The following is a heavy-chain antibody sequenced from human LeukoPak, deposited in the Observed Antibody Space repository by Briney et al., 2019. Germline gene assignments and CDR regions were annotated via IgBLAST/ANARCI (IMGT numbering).Heavy chain of an antibody. CDR2: ISSSSSYI. D-gene: IGHD3-22*01. V-gene: IGHV3-21*01. J-gene: IGHJ3*02. CDR1: GFTFSSYG. Sequence: GGSLRLSCAASGFTFSSYGMSWVRQAPGKGLEWVSSISSSSSYIYYADSVKGRFTISRDNAKNSLYLQMNSLRAEDTAVYYCARHYYDSSGSGGWGAFDIWGQGTMVTVSS. CDR3: ARHYYDSSGSGGWGAFDI.